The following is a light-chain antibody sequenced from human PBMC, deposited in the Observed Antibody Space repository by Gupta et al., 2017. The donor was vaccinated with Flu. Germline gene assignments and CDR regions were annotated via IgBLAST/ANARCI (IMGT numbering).Light chain of an antibody. CDR2: AAS. CDR1: QSISSY. J-gene: IGKJ2*01. CDR3: QQSDDIPYT. Sequence: PSSLSASVGDRVTITCRASQSISSYLNWYQQKPGKAPKVLIYAASNVQSGVPSRFSGGGSGTDFTLTISSLQPEDFATYYCQQSDDIPYTFGQGTNLEIK. V-gene: IGKV1-39*01.